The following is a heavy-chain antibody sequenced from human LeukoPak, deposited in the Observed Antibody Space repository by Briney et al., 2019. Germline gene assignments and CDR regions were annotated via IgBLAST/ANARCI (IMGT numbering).Heavy chain of an antibody. D-gene: IGHD5-12*01. CDR2: IYYSGST. V-gene: IGHV4-59*01. CDR1: VGSISSYY. J-gene: IGHJ5*02. CDR3: ARENGDIVATSWFDP. Sequence: SETLSLTCTVSVGSISSYYWSWIRQPPGKGLEWIGYIYYSGSTNYNPSLKSRVTISVDTSKNQFSLKLSSVTAADTAVYYCARENGDIVATSWFDPWGQGTLVTVSS.